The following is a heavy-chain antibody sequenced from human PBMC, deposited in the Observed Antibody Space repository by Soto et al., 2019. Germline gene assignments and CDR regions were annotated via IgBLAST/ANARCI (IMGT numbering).Heavy chain of an antibody. D-gene: IGHD2-15*01. CDR2: VGSGGGT. CDR3: ATWGLGTPGRYFGY. CDR1: GFTFTDYA. Sequence: EVQLLESGGGLIQPGGSLRLSCVASGFTFTDYALSWVRQAPGKGLEWVSTVGSGGGTYYADSVKGRFTISRDNSKNTLFLHMSSLRAEDTALYYCATWGLGTPGRYFGYWGQGTLVTVSS. V-gene: IGHV3-23*01. J-gene: IGHJ4*02.